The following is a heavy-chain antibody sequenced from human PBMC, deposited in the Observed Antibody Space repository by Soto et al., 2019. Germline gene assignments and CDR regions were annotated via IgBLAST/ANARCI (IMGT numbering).Heavy chain of an antibody. CDR1: GGSISSGGYY. J-gene: IGHJ6*02. Sequence: PSETLSLTCTVSGGSISSGGYYWSWIRQHPGKGLEWIGYIYYSGSTYYNPSLKSRVTISVDTSKNQFSLKLSSVTAADTAVYYCARDLTTGGYYYYGMDVWGQGTTVTVSS. V-gene: IGHV4-31*03. CDR2: IYYSGST. CDR3: ARDLTTGGYYYYGMDV. D-gene: IGHD4-4*01.